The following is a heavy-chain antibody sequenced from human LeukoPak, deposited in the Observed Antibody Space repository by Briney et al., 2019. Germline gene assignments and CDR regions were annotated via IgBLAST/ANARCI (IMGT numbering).Heavy chain of an antibody. Sequence: SETLSLTCAVYGGSFSGYYWSWIRQPPGKGLEWIGEINHSGSTNYNPSLKSRVTISVDTSKNQFSLKLSSVTAADTAVYYCARGLGPRARYCSSTSCSPRERAYYFDYWGQGTLVTVSS. CDR2: INHSGST. CDR3: ARGLGPRARYCSSTSCSPRERAYYFDY. V-gene: IGHV4-34*01. D-gene: IGHD2-2*01. J-gene: IGHJ4*02. CDR1: GGSFSGYY.